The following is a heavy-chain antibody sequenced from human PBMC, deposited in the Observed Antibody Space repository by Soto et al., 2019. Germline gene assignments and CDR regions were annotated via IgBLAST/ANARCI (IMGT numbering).Heavy chain of an antibody. CDR2: ISSSGAFT. J-gene: IGHJ4*02. CDR3: VKHQVSLVRGISPFDY. Sequence: EVQLLESGGGLVQPGGALRLSCAVSGFTFNSNDMTWVRQAPGKGLEWVSTISSSGAFTYHADSVRGRVTISRDNYKNTVYLQMNSLRAEDTAVYYCVKHQVSLVRGISPFDYWGQGALVTVSS. D-gene: IGHD3-10*01. V-gene: IGHV3-23*01. CDR1: GFTFNSND.